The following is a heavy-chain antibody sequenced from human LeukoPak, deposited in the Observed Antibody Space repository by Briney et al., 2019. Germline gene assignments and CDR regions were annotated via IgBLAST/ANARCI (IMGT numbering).Heavy chain of an antibody. V-gene: IGHV4-34*01. CDR3: ARYKFGYYGSGSYFDY. D-gene: IGHD3-10*01. CDR2: INHSGST. J-gene: IGHJ4*02. CDR1: GGSFSGYY. Sequence: PSKTLSLTCAVYGGSFSGYYWSWIRQPPGKGLEWIGEINHSGSTNYNPSLKSRVTISVDTSKNQFSLKLSSVTAADTAVYYCARYKFGYYGSGSYFDYWGQGTLVTVSS.